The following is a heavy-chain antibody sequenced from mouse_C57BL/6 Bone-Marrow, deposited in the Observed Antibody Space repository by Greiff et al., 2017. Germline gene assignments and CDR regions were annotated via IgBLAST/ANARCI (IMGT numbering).Heavy chain of an antibody. V-gene: IGHV1-72*01. CDR1: GYTFTSYW. J-gene: IGHJ4*01. CDR3: ARLRRRVYYYAMDY. CDR2: IDPNSGGT. D-gene: IGHD2-12*01. Sequence: VQLQQPGAELVKPGASVKLSCKASGYTFTSYWMHWVKQRPGRGLEWIGRIDPNSGGTKYNEKFKSKATLTVDQPSSTAYMQLSSLTSEDSAVYYCARLRRRVYYYAMDYWGQGTSVTVSS.